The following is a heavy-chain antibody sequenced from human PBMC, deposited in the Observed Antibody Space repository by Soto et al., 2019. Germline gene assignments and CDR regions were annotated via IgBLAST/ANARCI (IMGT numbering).Heavy chain of an antibody. J-gene: IGHJ4*02. CDR1: GFTFSNYW. CDR2: IESDGSRI. Sequence: EVQLVESGGGLVQPGESLRLSCAASGFTFSNYWMHWVRQAPGKGRVWGSRIESDGSRITYADFVKGRFIISIDNAKKMVYMQINSLTAEDTAVYYCVRTSLVVAVATREDFWGQGTLVTVSS. D-gene: IGHD2-15*01. V-gene: IGHV3-74*01. CDR3: VRTSLVVAVATREDF.